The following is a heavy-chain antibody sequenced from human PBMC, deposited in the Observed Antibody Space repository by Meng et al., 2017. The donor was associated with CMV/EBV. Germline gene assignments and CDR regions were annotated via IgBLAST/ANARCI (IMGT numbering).Heavy chain of an antibody. J-gene: IGHJ6*02. Sequence: GSLRLSCTVSGGSVSSGSDSGGSFYWSWIRQTPGKGLEWIGYVYHSGTANYNPSLKSRVTISVDTSKNQFSLKLSSVTAADTAVYYGAREEYNSGPGVYYYYGMDVWGQGITVTVSS. CDR1: GGSVSSGSDSGGSFY. V-gene: IGHV4-61*01. CDR3: AREEYNSGPGVYYYYGMDV. CDR2: VYHSGTA. D-gene: IGHD1-20*01.